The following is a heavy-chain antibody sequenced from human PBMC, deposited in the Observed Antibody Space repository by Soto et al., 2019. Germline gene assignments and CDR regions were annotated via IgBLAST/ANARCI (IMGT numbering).Heavy chain of an antibody. Sequence: TGGSLRLSCAASGFTFSSYAMSWVRQAPGKGLEWVSAISGSGGSTYYAGSVKGRFTISRDNSKNTLYLQMNSLRAEDTAVYYCAKDRARPYDILTGPLGYYGMDVWGQGTTVTVSS. CDR2: ISGSGGST. D-gene: IGHD3-9*01. J-gene: IGHJ6*02. CDR3: AKDRARPYDILTGPLGYYGMDV. CDR1: GFTFSSYA. V-gene: IGHV3-23*01.